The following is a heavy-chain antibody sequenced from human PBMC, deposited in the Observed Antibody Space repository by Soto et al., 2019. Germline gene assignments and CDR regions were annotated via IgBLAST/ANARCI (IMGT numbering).Heavy chain of an antibody. V-gene: IGHV5-51*01. CDR1: GYSFTSYW. CDR3: ARHVFHDSGEFYYYGMDG. CDR2: IYPGDFDT. D-gene: IGHD4-17*01. Sequence: PGESLKISCKGSGYSFTSYWIGWVRQMPGKGLEWMGIIYPGDFDTRYSPSFQGQVTISADKSISTAYLQWSSLKASDSAMYYCARHVFHDSGEFYYYGMDGWGQGTTVTVSS. J-gene: IGHJ6*02.